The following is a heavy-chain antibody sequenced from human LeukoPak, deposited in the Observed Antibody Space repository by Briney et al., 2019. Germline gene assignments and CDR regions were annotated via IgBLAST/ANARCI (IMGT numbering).Heavy chain of an antibody. Sequence: SETLSLTCAVYGASLSDYYWSWMRQPPGKGLQWIGEVAHKGPTVYSPTLNRKYNPSFKSRVTMSVDPSKNQFSLKLSSVTAADTAVYYCARLEDYYDSSGYYYSDRSFRFDYWGQGTLVTVSS. CDR1: GASLSDYY. CDR3: ARLEDYYDSSGYYYSDRSFRFDY. J-gene: IGHJ4*02. V-gene: IGHV4-34*01. D-gene: IGHD3-22*01. CDR2: VAHKGPT.